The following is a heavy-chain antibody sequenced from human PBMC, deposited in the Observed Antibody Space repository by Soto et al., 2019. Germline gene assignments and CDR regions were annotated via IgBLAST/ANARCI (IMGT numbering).Heavy chain of an antibody. CDR2: IDSDGSNK. CDR1: GFTFSSYW. D-gene: IGHD3-22*01. V-gene: IGHV3-74*01. CDR3: AKDLGYDSSGYLDY. Sequence: GGSLRLSCAASGFTFSSYWMHWVRQAPGKGLVWVSRIDSDGSNKYYADSVKGRFTISRDNSKNTLYLQMNSLRAEDTAVYYCAKDLGYDSSGYLDYWGQGTLVTVSS. J-gene: IGHJ4*02.